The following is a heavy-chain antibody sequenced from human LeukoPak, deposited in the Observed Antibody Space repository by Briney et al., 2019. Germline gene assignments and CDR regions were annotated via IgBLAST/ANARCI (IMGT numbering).Heavy chain of an antibody. V-gene: IGHV4-4*07. CDR3: AREYQVTCYYYYDMDV. J-gene: IGHJ6*03. Sequence: SETLSLTCTVSGGSISNYYWSWMRQPAGKGLEWIGRMYTSGTADYNPSLKSRVTMSVDTSKNQFSLRLSSVTAADTAVYYCAREYQVTCYYYYDMDVWGKRTTVTVSS. D-gene: IGHD2-2*01. CDR1: GGSISNYY. CDR2: MYTSGTA.